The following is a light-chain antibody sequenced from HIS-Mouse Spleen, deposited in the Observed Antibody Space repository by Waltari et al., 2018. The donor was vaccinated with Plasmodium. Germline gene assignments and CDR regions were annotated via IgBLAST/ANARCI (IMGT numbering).Light chain of an antibody. CDR1: QSVSSN. V-gene: IGKV3-15*01. J-gene: IGKJ2*01. Sequence: EIVMTQSPATLSVSPGERATLSCRASQSVSSNLAWYQQKPGQAPRLLIYGASTRGTGIPARFSGSGSGTEFTLTISSLQSEDFAVYYCQQYNNWPPYTFGQGPSWRSN. CDR2: GAS. CDR3: QQYNNWPPYT.